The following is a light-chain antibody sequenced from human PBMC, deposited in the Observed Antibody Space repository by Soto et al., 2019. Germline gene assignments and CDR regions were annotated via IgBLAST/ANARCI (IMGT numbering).Light chain of an antibody. Sequence: DIQMTQSPSSVSASVGDRVTMTCRASQGISSWLVWYQQKPGKAPKLLIYAASSLQSGVPSRFSGSGSGTDFTLTISGLQPEDLATYYCQQANSFPWTF. CDR2: AAS. CDR3: QQANSFPWT. J-gene: IGKJ1*01. V-gene: IGKV1-12*01. CDR1: QGISSW.